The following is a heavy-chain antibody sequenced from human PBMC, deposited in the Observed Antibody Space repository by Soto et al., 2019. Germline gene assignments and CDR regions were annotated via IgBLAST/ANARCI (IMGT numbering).Heavy chain of an antibody. CDR3: ARERGYSYGYEDY. J-gene: IGHJ4*02. CDR1: GFTFSSYA. V-gene: IGHV3-21*01. Sequence: GGSLRLSCAASGFTFSSYAMSWVRQAPGKGLEWVSAISGSSSYMYYADSVKGRFTISRDNAKNSLYLQMNSLRAEDTAVYYCARERGYSYGYEDYWGQGTLVTVSS. D-gene: IGHD5-18*01. CDR2: ISGSSSYM.